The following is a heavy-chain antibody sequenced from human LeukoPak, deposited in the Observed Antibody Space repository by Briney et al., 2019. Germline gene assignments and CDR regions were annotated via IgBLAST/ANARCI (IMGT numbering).Heavy chain of an antibody. Sequence: SETLSLTCTVSGGSLSRDYWSWIRQPPGKGLEWIGYIYYTGSTNYNPSLKSRVTMSVDTSKNQFSLKLSSVTAADTAVYYCARVSQISGSYYLDYFDYWGQGTLVTVSS. D-gene: IGHD1-26*01. J-gene: IGHJ4*02. V-gene: IGHV4-59*12. CDR1: GGSLSRDY. CDR3: ARVSQISGSYYLDYFDY. CDR2: IYYTGST.